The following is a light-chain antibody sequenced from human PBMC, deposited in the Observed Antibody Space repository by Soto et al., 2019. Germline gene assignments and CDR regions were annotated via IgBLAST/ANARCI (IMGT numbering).Light chain of an antibody. CDR2: DAS. J-gene: IGKJ2*01. V-gene: IGKV1-33*01. CDR1: QDIRNY. CDR3: QQYDNLPRYT. Sequence: DIQMTQSPSSLSASVGDRITITCQASQDIRNYLNWYQQKPGKAPSLLIYDASNLEAGVPSRFSGGGSVTNFTFTISSLQPEDIATCYCQQYDNLPRYTFGQGTRLEI.